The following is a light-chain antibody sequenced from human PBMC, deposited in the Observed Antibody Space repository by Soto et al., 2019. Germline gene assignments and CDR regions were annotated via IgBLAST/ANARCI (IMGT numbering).Light chain of an antibody. J-gene: IGKJ1*01. CDR1: QSISTY. Sequence: DIQITPSPSTLSASVVERVAIPFRASQSISTYLAWYQQKPGKAPKLLIYKASSLESGVPSRFSGSGSGAEFTLTISSLQPDDFATYYCQQYNTYSRTFGQGTKVDIK. CDR2: KAS. CDR3: QQYNTYSRT. V-gene: IGKV1-5*03.